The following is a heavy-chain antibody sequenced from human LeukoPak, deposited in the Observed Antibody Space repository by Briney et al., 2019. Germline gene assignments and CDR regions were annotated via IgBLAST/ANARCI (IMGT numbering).Heavy chain of an antibody. Sequence: PSQTLSLTCTVSGGSISSGDYYWSWIRQPPGKGLEWIGYIYYSGSTYYNPSLKSRVTISVDTSKNQFSLKLSSVTAADTAVYYCARDRDKVVPAAPDIWGQGTMVTVSS. J-gene: IGHJ3*02. CDR1: GGSISSGDYY. D-gene: IGHD2-2*01. CDR3: ARDRDKVVPAAPDI. CDR2: IYYSGST. V-gene: IGHV4-30-4*08.